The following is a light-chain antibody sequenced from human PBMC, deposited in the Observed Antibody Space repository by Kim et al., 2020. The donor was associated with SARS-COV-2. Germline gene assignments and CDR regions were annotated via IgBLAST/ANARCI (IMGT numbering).Light chain of an antibody. CDR1: QSVSSN. Sequence: EIVMTQSPATLSVSPGERATLSCRASQSVSSNLAWYQQKPGQAPRLLIYGASTRATGIPARFSGSGSGTEFTLTISSQQSEDFAVYYCQQYNNWRYTFGQGTKLEI. J-gene: IGKJ2*01. V-gene: IGKV3-15*01. CDR2: GAS. CDR3: QQYNNWRYT.